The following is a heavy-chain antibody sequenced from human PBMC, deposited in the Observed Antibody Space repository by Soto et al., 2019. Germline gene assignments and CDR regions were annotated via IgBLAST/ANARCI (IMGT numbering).Heavy chain of an antibody. CDR2: IYYSGST. CDR1: GGSISSDDSY. Sequence: SETLSLTCTVSGGSISSDDSYWSWIRQPPGKGLEWIGYIYYSGSTYYNPSLKSRVTISVDTSKNQFSLKLSSVTAADTAVYYCARERPDGSRLDPWGQGTLVTVSS. V-gene: IGHV4-30-4*01. D-gene: IGHD6-13*01. J-gene: IGHJ5*02. CDR3: ARERPDGSRLDP.